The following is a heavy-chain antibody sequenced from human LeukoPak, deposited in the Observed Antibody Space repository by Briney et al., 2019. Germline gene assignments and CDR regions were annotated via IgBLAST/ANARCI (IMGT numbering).Heavy chain of an antibody. CDR1: GYTLTELS. CDR3: ATDIRGVYYDSNGYHQGDY. CDR2: FDPEDGET. J-gene: IGHJ4*02. D-gene: IGHD3-22*01. Sequence: ASVKVSCKVSGYTLTELSMHWVRQAPGKGLEWMGGFDPEDGETIYAQKFQGRVTMTEDTSTDTAYMELSSLRSEDTAVYYCATDIRGVYYDSNGYHQGDYWGQGTLVTVSS. V-gene: IGHV1-24*01.